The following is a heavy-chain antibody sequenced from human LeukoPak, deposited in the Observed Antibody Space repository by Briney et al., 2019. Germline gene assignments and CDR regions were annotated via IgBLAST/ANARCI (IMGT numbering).Heavy chain of an antibody. CDR2: INPNSGGT. D-gene: IGHD3-3*01. J-gene: IGHJ3*02. CDR3: AWRINRAAKGAFDI. Sequence: ASVKVSCKASGYTFTSYYMHWVRQAPGQGLEWMGWINPNSGGTNYAQKFQGRVTMTRDTSTSTVYMELSSLRSEDTAVYYCAWRINRAAKGAFDIWGQGTMVTVSS. CDR1: GYTFTSYY. V-gene: IGHV1-2*02.